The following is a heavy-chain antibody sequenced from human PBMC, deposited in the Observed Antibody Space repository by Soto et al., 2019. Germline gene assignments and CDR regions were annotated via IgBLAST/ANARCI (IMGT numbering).Heavy chain of an antibody. CDR3: AKDPRAEGTIFGVVTLIYYYYYYMDV. CDR2: ISYDGSNK. D-gene: IGHD3-3*01. V-gene: IGHV3-30*18. Sequence: GGSLRLSCAASGFTFSSYGMHWVRQAPGKGLEWVAVISYDGSNKYYADSVKGRFTISRDNSKNTLYLQMNSLRAEDTAVYYCAKDPRAEGTIFGVVTLIYYYYYYMDVWGKGTTVTVSS. J-gene: IGHJ6*03. CDR1: GFTFSSYG.